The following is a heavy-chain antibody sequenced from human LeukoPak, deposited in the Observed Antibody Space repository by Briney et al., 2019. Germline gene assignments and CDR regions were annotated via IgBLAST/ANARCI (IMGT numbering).Heavy chain of an antibody. CDR2: IYYSGST. CDR3: AREIWWSESGDTPFFDY. J-gene: IGHJ4*02. Sequence: SETLSLTCTVSGGSISSYYWSWIRQPPGKGLEWIGYIYYSGSTNHNPSLKSRVTISVDTSKNQFSLKLSSVTAADTAVYYCAREIWWSESGDTPFFDYWGQGTLVTVSS. V-gene: IGHV4-59*01. CDR1: GGSISSYY. D-gene: IGHD2-15*01.